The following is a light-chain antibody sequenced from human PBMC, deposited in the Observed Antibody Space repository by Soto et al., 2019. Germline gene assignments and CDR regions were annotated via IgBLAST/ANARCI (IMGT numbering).Light chain of an antibody. CDR2: NIN. J-gene: IGLJ2*01. CDR1: RSNIGSNT. V-gene: IGLV1-44*01. CDR3: AAWDDSLNGSLV. Sequence: QSVLTQAPSVSGTPGQRVTISCSGSRSNIGSNTVNWYQQLPGTAPKLLIFNINQRPSGVPDRFSGSKSGTSASLAISGLQSVDEADYYCAAWDDSLNGSLVFGGGTKVTVL.